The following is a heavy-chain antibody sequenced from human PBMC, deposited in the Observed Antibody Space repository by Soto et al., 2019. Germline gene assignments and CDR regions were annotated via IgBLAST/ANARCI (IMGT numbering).Heavy chain of an antibody. CDR2: IFYSGST. CDR3: ARAPGDYFDY. V-gene: IGHV4-31*03. CDR1: GGSISSGGYY. Sequence: QVQLQESGPGLVKPSQTLSLTCTVSGGSISSGGYYWSWIRQHPGKGLEWIGYIFYSGSTYYNPYLKSRITIPVPTSKNHFSLKLSSVTAADTAVYFCARAPGDYFDYWGQGTLVTVSS. J-gene: IGHJ4*02.